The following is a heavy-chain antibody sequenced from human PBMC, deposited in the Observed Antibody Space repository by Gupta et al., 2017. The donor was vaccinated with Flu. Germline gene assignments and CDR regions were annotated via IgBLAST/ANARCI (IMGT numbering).Heavy chain of an antibody. V-gene: IGHV3-73*01. D-gene: IGHD4-17*01. CDR3: ATYDYGDYFDY. Sequence: SGSAMHWVRQASGKGLEWVGRIRSEANSYATAYAASVEGRFIISRDDSKNTAYLQMNSLRTEDTAVYYCATYDYGDYFDYWCQGTLVTVSS. CDR1: SGSA. CDR2: IRSEANSYAT. J-gene: IGHJ4*02.